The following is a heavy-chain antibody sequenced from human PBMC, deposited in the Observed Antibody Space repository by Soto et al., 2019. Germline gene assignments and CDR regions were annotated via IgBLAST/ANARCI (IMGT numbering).Heavy chain of an antibody. D-gene: IGHD2-2*02. CDR1: GGTFSSYA. CDR3: ASVGSDYCSSTSCYTPKDFWRGPFDP. J-gene: IGHJ5*02. V-gene: IGHV1-69*13. Sequence: SVKVSCKASGGTFSSYAISWVRQAPGQGLEWMGGIIPIFGTANYAQKFQGRVTITADESTSTAYMELSSLRSEDTAVYYCASVGSDYCSSTSCYTPKDFWRGPFDPWGQGTLVTVSS. CDR2: IIPIFGTA.